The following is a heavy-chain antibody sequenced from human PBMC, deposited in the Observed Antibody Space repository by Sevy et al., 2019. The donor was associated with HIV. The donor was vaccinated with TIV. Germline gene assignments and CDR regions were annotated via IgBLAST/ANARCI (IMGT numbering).Heavy chain of an antibody. CDR1: GYTFTGYY. Sequence: VSVKVSCKASGYTFTGYYMHWVRQAPGQGLEWMGWINPNSGGTNYAQKFQGRVTMTRDTSISTAYMELSRLRSDDTAVYYCARLPPTGQQLVRDYWGQGTLVTVSS. V-gene: IGHV1-2*02. J-gene: IGHJ4*02. D-gene: IGHD6-13*01. CDR3: ARLPPTGQQLVRDY. CDR2: INPNSGGT.